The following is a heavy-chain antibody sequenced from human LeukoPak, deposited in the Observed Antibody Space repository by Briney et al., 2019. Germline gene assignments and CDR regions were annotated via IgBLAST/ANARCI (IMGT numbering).Heavy chain of an antibody. Sequence: PGGSLRLSCAASGFTVSSNYMSWVRQAPGKGLEWVPLIYSGGSTYYADSVKGRFTISRDNSKNTLYLQMNSLRAEDTAVYYCASSAAAAQYYFNYWGRGTLVTVSS. V-gene: IGHV3-66*01. CDR3: ASSAAAAQYYFNY. CDR1: GFTVSSNY. D-gene: IGHD2-15*01. CDR2: IYSGGST. J-gene: IGHJ4*02.